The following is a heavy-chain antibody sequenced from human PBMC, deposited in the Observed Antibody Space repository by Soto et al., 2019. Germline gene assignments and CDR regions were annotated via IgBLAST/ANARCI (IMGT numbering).Heavy chain of an antibody. D-gene: IGHD2-2*01. CDR3: ARYSKGYCSSTSCYFLAYYYYGMDV. J-gene: IGHJ6*02. CDR2: ISSSSSTI. CDR1: GFTFSSYS. V-gene: IGHV3-48*02. Sequence: GWSLRLSCAASGFTFSSYSMNWVRQAPGKGLEWVSYISSSSSTIYYADSVKGRFTISRDNTKNSLYLQMNSLRDEDTAVYYCARYSKGYCSSTSCYFLAYYYYGMDVWGQGTTVTVSS.